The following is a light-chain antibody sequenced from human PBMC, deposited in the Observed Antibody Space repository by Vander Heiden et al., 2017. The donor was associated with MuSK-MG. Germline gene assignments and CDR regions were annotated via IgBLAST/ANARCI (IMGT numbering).Light chain of an antibody. CDR2: TNN. CDR1: SSNIGTNY. J-gene: IGLJ3*02. Sequence: HSVLTQPHSASGTPGPRVTISCSGSSSNIGTNYVYWYQHLPATAPKLLIYTNNRRPSGVPDRFYGSKSGTSASLAISGLRSEDEADYYCAAWDDSLRGPVFGGGTKLTV. CDR3: AAWDDSLRGPV. V-gene: IGLV1-47*01.